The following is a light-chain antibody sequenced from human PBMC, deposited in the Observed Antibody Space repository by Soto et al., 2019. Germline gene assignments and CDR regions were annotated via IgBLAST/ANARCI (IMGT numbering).Light chain of an antibody. Sequence: QSVLTQPASVSGSPGQSITISCTATSSDIGDFVSWYQQHPGKAPKVMIYEVTNRPSGVSHRFSGSKSGNTASLTISGLQAEDEADYHCSAFSDSNSLLFGGGTKLTVL. CDR1: SSDIGDF. CDR3: SAFSDSNSLL. J-gene: IGLJ2*01. CDR2: EVT. V-gene: IGLV2-14*01.